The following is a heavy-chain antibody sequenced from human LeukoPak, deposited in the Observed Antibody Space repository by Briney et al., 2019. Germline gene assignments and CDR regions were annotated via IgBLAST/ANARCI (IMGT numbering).Heavy chain of an antibody. CDR3: ARGWGSGANAFDI. J-gene: IGHJ3*02. CDR2: IYFRYKWYN. Sequence: SQTLSLNCAISGDSVSSNSAAWHWIRQSPSRGLECQGRIYFRYKWYNEYEVSLSSRITINPDTSKNQFSLQLNSVTPEDTAVYYCARGWGSGANAFDIWGQGTMVTVSS. V-gene: IGHV6-1*01. D-gene: IGHD6-19*01. CDR1: GDSVSSNSAA.